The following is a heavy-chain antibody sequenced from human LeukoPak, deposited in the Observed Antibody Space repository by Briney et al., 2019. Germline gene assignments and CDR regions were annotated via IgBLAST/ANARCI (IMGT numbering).Heavy chain of an antibody. CDR3: TTQGGGYYYFDC. V-gene: IGHV3-15*01. CDR2: FKSTTDGGTT. D-gene: IGHD2-21*01. Sequence: GGSLRLSCAASGFTFTNAWMYWVRQAPGKGLEWVGRFKSTTDGGTTDYAAPVKGRFTISRDDSKNTLYLQMNSLKTEDTAVYYCTTQGGGYYYFDCWGQGTLVTVSS. J-gene: IGHJ4*02. CDR1: GFTFTNAW.